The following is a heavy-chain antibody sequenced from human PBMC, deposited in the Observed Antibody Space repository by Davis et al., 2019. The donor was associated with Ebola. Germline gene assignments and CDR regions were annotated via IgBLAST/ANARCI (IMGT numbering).Heavy chain of an antibody. CDR2: INPNSGGT. CDR1: GYTFTGYY. V-gene: IGHV1-2*02. D-gene: IGHD3-10*01. J-gene: IGHJ6*02. Sequence: ASVKVSCKASGYTFTGYYMHWVRQAPGQGLEWMGWINPNSGGTNYAQKFQGRVTMTRDTSISTAYMELSRLRSDDTAVYYCARGQGSGSYYFYYGMDVWGQGTTVTVSS. CDR3: ARGQGSGSYYFYYGMDV.